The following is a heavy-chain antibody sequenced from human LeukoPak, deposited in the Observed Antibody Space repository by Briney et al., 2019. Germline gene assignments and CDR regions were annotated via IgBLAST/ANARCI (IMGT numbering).Heavy chain of an antibody. CDR3: AREGVWRQQLVDYYYGMDV. CDR2: INSDGSST. V-gene: IGHV3-74*01. J-gene: IGHJ6*02. Sequence: GSPILSCAASGFTFSSYWMYWVRQAPGKGLVWVSRINSDGSSTSYADSVKGRFTISRDNAKNTLYLQMNSLRAEDTAVYYCAREGVWRQQLVDYYYGMDVWGQGTTVTVSS. CDR1: GFTFSSYW. D-gene: IGHD6-13*01.